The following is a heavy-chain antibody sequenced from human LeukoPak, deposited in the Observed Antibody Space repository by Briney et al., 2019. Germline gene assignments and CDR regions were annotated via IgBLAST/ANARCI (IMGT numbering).Heavy chain of an antibody. V-gene: IGHV1-2*02. D-gene: IGHD2-15*01. CDR2: INPNSGGT. J-gene: IGHJ4*02. CDR1: GYTFTGYY. CDR3: ARGENLGYCSGGSCYSNFDY. Sequence: ASVKVSCKASGYTFTGYYMHWVRQAPGQGLEWMGWINPNSGGTNYAQKFQGRVTMTRDTSISTAYMELSRLRSDDTAVYYCARGENLGYCSGGSCYSNFDYWGQGTLVTVSS.